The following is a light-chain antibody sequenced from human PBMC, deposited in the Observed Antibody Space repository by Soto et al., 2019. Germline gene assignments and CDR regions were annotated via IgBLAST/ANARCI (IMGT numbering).Light chain of an antibody. CDR3: SSYTGSSTPV. J-gene: IGLJ3*02. V-gene: IGLV2-14*01. CDR2: EVS. CDR1: SSDVGGYNY. Sequence: QSVLTQPASVSGSPGQSITISCTGTSSDVGGYNYVPWYQHHPGKAPKLMIYEVSNRPSGVSNRFSGSKSGNTASLTISGLQAEDEADYYCSSYTGSSTPVFGGGTKVTVL.